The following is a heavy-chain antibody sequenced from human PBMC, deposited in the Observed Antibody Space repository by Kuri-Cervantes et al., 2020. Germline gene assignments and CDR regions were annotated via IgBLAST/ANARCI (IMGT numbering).Heavy chain of an antibody. Sequence: ASVKVSCKASGYSFTSYGMHWVRQAPGQRLEWMGWINVGNGNTKCSQKFQGRVTITRDTSASTAYMELSSLRSEDTAVYYCASGGRYSSNLDYWGQGTLVTVSS. V-gene: IGHV1-3*01. CDR1: GYSFTSYG. CDR2: INVGNGNT. J-gene: IGHJ4*02. D-gene: IGHD6-13*01. CDR3: ASGGRYSSNLDY.